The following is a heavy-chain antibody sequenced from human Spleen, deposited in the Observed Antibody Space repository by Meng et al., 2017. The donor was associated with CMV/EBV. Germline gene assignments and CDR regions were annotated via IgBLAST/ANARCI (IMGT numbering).Heavy chain of an antibody. CDR3: AKGAVDAFDI. CDR2: IRYDGSNK. Sequence: LSLTCAASGFTFSSYGMHWVRQAPGKGLEWAAFIRYDGSNKYYADSVKGRFTISRDNSKNTLYLQMNSLRAEDTAVYYCAKGAVDAFDIWGQGTMVTVSS. V-gene: IGHV3-30*02. CDR1: GFTFSSYG. J-gene: IGHJ3*02.